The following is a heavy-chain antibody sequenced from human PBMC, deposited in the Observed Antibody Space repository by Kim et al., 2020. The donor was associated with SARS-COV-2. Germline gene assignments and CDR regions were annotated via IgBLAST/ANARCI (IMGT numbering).Heavy chain of an antibody. J-gene: IGHJ3*02. Sequence: GGSLRLSCAASGFTFSSYAMSWVRQAPGKGLEWVSAISGFGGGSTYYADSVRGRFTISRDNSKNTLYLQMNSLRAEDTAVYYCAKLTRITMIVVITRGAFDIWGQGTMVTVSS. CDR2: ISGFGGGST. CDR3: AKLTRITMIVVITRGAFDI. V-gene: IGHV3-23*01. CDR1: GFTFSSYA. D-gene: IGHD3-22*01.